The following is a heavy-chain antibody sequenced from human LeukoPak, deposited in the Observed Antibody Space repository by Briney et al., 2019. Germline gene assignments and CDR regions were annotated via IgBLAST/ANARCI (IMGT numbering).Heavy chain of an antibody. J-gene: IGHJ4*02. CDR1: GGSLSRGGYY. Sequence: PSQTLSLPCSVSGGSLSRGGYYWNSIPQPPGKGLELIGYLYYSGSTEYNPSLKSRVTISVDTSKKQFSLSLSSVTAADTAVYYCAGGFDSRKVGYWGQGTLVTVSS. V-gene: IGHV4-31*03. CDR3: AGGFDSRKVGY. D-gene: IGHD6-13*01. CDR2: LYYSGST.